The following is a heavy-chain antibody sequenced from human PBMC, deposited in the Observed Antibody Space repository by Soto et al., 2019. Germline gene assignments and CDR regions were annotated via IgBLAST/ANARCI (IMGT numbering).Heavy chain of an antibody. Sequence: GGSLRLSCAASGFTFSSYAMSWVRQAPGKGLEWVSAIRGSGGSTYYADSVKGRFTISRDNSKNTLYLQMNSLRAEDTAVDDCSSQTNDYGDYGGSEFDYWGQGTLVTVSS. CDR3: SSQTNDYGDYGGSEFDY. CDR1: GFTFSSYA. D-gene: IGHD4-17*01. V-gene: IGHV3-23*01. CDR2: IRGSGGST. J-gene: IGHJ4*02.